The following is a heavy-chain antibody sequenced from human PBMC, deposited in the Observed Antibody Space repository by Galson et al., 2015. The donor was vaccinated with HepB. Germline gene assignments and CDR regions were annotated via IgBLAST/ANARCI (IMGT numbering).Heavy chain of an antibody. CDR1: GYTFTGYY. J-gene: IGHJ5*02. D-gene: IGHD1-1*01. V-gene: IGHV1-2*04. CDR3: ARGEYNWKTMDSKNWFDP. CDR2: INPNSGGT. Sequence: SVKVSCKASGYTFTGYYMHWVRQAPGQGLEWMGWINPNSGGTNYAQKFQGWVTMTRDTSISTAYMELSRLRSDDTAVYYCARGEYNWKTMDSKNWFDPWGQGTLVTVSS.